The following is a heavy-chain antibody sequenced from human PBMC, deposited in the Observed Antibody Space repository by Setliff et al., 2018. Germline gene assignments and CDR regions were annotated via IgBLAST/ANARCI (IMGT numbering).Heavy chain of an antibody. D-gene: IGHD4-4*01. Sequence: PSETLSLTCTVSGGSISSYYWSWIRQPAGKGLEWIGRIYTSGSTNYNPSLKSRVTMSVDTSKNQFSLKLSSVTAADTAVYYCARVSTVTTWPYYYCMDVWGKGTTVTVSS. CDR2: IYTSGST. CDR3: ARVSTVTTWPYYYCMDV. J-gene: IGHJ6*03. V-gene: IGHV4-4*07. CDR1: GGSISSYY.